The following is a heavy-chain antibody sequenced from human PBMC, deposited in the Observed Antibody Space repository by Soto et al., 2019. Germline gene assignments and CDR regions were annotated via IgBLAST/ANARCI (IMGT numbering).Heavy chain of an antibody. Sequence: QVQLQESGPGLVKPSETLSLTCPVSGGSISSYYWSWIRQPPGKGLEWIGYIYYSGSTNYNPSLKSRVTISVDTSKNQFSLKLSSVTAADTAVYYCARHVDFDLWGRGTLVTVSS. CDR2: IYYSGST. V-gene: IGHV4-59*01. CDR3: ARHVDFDL. CDR1: GGSISSYY. J-gene: IGHJ2*01.